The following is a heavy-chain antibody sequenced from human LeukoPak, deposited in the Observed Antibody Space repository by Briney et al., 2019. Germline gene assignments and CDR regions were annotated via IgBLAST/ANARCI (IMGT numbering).Heavy chain of an antibody. CDR3: ARGAGVGSYVPFDL. CDR1: GFTFSRYS. CDR2: ISSTSSHI. J-gene: IGHJ4*02. V-gene: IGHV3-21*01. Sequence: KPGGSLRLSCAGSGFTFSRYSMIWVRQAPGKGLECVSSISSTSSHIYDADSVTGRFSISRDNARNSLSLQMNSLRVEDTAVYYCARGAGVGSYVPFDLWGQGTRVTVSS. D-gene: IGHD3-16*01.